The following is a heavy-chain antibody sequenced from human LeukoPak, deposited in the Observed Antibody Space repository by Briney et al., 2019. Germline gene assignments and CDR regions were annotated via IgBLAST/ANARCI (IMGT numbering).Heavy chain of an antibody. V-gene: IGHV3-23*01. CDR2: ISGSGRST. D-gene: IGHD4-17*01. CDR3: AKSTAPSLYGDYFDY. Sequence: GGSLRLSCAASGFTFSSYAMSWVRQAPGKGLEWVSAISGSGRSTYYADSVKGRFTISRDNSKNTLYLQMHSLRAGDTAVYYCAKSTAPSLYGDYFDYWGQGTLVTVSS. CDR1: GFTFSSYA. J-gene: IGHJ4*02.